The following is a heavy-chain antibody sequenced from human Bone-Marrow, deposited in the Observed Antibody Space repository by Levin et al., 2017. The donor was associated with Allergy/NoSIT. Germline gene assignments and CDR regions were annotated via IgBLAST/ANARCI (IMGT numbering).Heavy chain of an antibody. V-gene: IGHV1-69*04. D-gene: IGHD3-9*01. J-gene: IGHJ3*02. CDR1: GGTFSSYT. Sequence: ASVKVSCKASGGTFSSYTISWVRQAPGQGLEWMGRIIPILGIANYAQKFQGRVTITADKSTSTAYMELSSLRSEDTAVYYCARDRGVLRYFDWLFESPDAFDIWGQGTMVTVSS. CDR3: ARDRGVLRYFDWLFESPDAFDI. CDR2: IIPILGIA.